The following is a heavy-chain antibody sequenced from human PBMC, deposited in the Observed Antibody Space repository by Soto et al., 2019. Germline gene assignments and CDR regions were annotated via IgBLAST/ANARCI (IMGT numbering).Heavy chain of an antibody. CDR1: GFTFSTSW. J-gene: IGHJ4*02. Sequence: EVQLVESGGGLVQPGGSLKISCSASGFTFSTSWMSWVRQAPGKGLEWVANIKQDGSEEYYADSVKGGSTVTRDHAKNSLYLQMNRLRAEDTAAYFCARGPRHSDAYWGLGTMVTVSS. CDR3: ARGPRHSDAY. CDR2: IKQDGSEE. V-gene: IGHV3-7*05. D-gene: IGHD5-18*01.